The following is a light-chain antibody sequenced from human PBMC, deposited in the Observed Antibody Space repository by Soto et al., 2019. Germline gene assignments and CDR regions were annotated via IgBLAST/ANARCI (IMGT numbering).Light chain of an antibody. CDR3: RSYTSSNTHVV. CDR1: SSDVGGYDY. J-gene: IGLJ2*01. V-gene: IGLV2-14*03. Sequence: QSALTQPASMSGSPGQSIAIFYTGTSSDVGGYDYVSWYQQHPGKAPKLMIFDVSIRPSGVSNRFSGSKSGNTASLTISGLQAQDEADYFCRSYTSSNTHVVFGGGTQLTVL. CDR2: DVS.